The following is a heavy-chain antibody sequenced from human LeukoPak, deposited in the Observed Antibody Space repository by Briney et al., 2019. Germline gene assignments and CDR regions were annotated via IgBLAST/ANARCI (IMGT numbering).Heavy chain of an antibody. CDR2: ISSSSSYI. D-gene: IGHD3-22*01. V-gene: IGHV3-21*04. CDR1: GFTFSSYW. CDR3: AKYLYYYDSSGYFSY. J-gene: IGHJ4*02. Sequence: GGSLRLSCAASGFTFSSYWMSWVRQAPGKGLEWVSSISSSSSYIYYADSVKGRFTISRDNAKNSLYLQMNSLRAEDTAVYYCAKYLYYYDSSGYFSYWGQGTLVTVSS.